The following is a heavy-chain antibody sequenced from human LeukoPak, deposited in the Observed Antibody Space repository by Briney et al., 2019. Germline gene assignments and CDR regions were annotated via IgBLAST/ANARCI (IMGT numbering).Heavy chain of an antibody. CDR1: GFTFSSYG. J-gene: IGHJ4*02. D-gene: IGHD1-14*01. CDR2: IFFDGSKK. V-gene: IGHV3-33*01. CDR3: LTEGGAGY. Sequence: GGSLRLSCAASGFTFSSYGMHWVRQAPGKGLEWVALIFFDGSKKYYGDSMKGRFTISRDNSKNTLYLQMNSLRAEDTAVYYCLTEGGAGYWGQGTLVTVSS.